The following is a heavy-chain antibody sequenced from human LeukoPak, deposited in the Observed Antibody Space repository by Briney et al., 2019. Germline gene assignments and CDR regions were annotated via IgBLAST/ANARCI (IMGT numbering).Heavy chain of an antibody. D-gene: IGHD3-3*01. J-gene: IGHJ5*02. CDR1: GGSISSSSYY. CDR2: IYYSGST. V-gene: IGHV4-39*07. CDR3: ARDADPRPYYDFWSGYYP. Sequence: PSETLSLTCTVSGGSISSSSYYWGWIRQPPGKGLEWIGSIYYSGSTYYNPSLKSRVTVSVDTSKNQFSLKLSSVTAADTAVYYCARDADPRPYYDFWSGYYPWGQGTLVTVSS.